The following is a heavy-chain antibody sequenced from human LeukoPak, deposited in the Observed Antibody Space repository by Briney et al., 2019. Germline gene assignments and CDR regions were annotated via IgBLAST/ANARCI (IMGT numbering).Heavy chain of an antibody. V-gene: IGHV4-39*07. CDR2: IYYSGST. D-gene: IGHD3-9*01. Sequence: KPSETLSLTCSVSGGSISRSSYYWGWIRQPPGKGLEWIGSIYYSGSTYYNPSLKSRVTISVDTSKSQFSLKLSSVTAADTAVYYCARRWYAILTGYYVGWFDPWGQGTLVTVSS. J-gene: IGHJ5*02. CDR1: GGSISRSSYY. CDR3: ARRWYAILTGYYVGWFDP.